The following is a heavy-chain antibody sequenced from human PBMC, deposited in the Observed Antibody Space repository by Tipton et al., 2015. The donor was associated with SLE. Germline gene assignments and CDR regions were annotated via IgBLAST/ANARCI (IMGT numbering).Heavy chain of an antibody. V-gene: IGHV3-21*01. Sequence: SLRLSCAASGFAFRSYSMNWVRQAPGKGLEWVSSISSGSSYIYYADSVKGRFTISRDNAKNTLYLQMNSLTAEDTAAYYCARGHVDTAMAPDYWGQGTLVTVSS. J-gene: IGHJ4*02. CDR2: ISSGSSYI. CDR3: ARGHVDTAMAPDY. CDR1: GFAFRSYS. D-gene: IGHD5-18*01.